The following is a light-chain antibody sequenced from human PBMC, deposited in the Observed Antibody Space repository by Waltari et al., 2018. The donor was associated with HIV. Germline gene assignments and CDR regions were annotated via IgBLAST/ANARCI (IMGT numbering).Light chain of an antibody. CDR2: QDV. J-gene: IGLJ2*01. CDR1: KLGDTY. V-gene: IGLV3-1*01. CDR3: QAWASDTAV. Sequence: SYDLTQPPSVSVSPGQTAAIPCSGRKLGDTYTSWYQRKAGQAPVLLIYQDVRRPSGSSERFSVSSSGDTATLAIYGAQAGDEADYFCQAWASDTAVFGGGTTLTVL.